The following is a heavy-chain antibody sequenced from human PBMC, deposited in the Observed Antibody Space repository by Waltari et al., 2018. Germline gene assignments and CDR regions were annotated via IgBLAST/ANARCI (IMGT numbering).Heavy chain of an antibody. D-gene: IGHD3-3*01. CDR2: ISAYNGNT. CDR1: GYTFTSYG. Sequence: QVQLVQSGAEVKKPGASVKVSCKASGYTFTSYGISWVRQAPGQGLEWMGWISAYNGNTNYAQKLQGRVTMTTDTSTSTAYMELRSLRSDDTAVYYCARDMRDFWSDGQWWFDPWGQGTLVTVSS. CDR3: ARDMRDFWSDGQWWFDP. V-gene: IGHV1-18*01. J-gene: IGHJ5*02.